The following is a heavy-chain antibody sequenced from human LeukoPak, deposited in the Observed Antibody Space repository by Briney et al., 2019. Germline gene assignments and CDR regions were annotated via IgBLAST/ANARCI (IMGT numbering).Heavy chain of an antibody. CDR3: ARGPRYYYDSSGYY. Sequence: SEXLSLTCAVYGGSFSGYYWSWIRQPPGKGVEWIGEINHSGSTNYNPSLKRRGTILVDTSKNQFSLKLSSVTAADTAVYYCARGPRYYYDSSGYYWGQGTLVTVSS. V-gene: IGHV4-34*01. CDR1: GGSFSGYY. CDR2: INHSGST. D-gene: IGHD3-22*01. J-gene: IGHJ4*02.